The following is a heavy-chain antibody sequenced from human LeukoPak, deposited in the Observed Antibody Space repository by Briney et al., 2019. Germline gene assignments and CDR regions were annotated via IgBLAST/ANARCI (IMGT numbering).Heavy chain of an antibody. Sequence: GGSLRLSWAASGFTFDDYAMHWVRQAPGKGLEWVSGISWNSGSISYADSVKGRFTISRDNAKNSLYLQMNSLRAEDTALYYCAKGVGIKPGAFDIWGQGTMVTVSS. CDR3: AKGVGIKPGAFDI. CDR2: ISWNSGSI. V-gene: IGHV3-9*01. CDR1: GFTFDDYA. D-gene: IGHD1-14*01. J-gene: IGHJ3*02.